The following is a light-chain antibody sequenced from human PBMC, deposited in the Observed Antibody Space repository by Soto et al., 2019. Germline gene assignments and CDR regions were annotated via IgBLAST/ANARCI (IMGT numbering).Light chain of an antibody. CDR3: QQYGSSPLT. V-gene: IGKV3-20*01. Sequence: EIVLTQSPGTLSLSPGERATLSCRASQSVSSSNLAWYQQKPGQAPRLLLYGASSRATGIPDRFSGSGSGTDFTLTISRLEPEDFAVYYCQQYGSSPLTSGGGTKVDI. CDR1: QSVSSSN. CDR2: GAS. J-gene: IGKJ4*01.